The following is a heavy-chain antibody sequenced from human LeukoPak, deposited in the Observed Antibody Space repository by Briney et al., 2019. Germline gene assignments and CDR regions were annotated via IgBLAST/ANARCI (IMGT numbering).Heavy chain of an antibody. CDR2: IYYSGST. Sequence: SETLSLTCTVSGGSISTYYWSWIRQPPGKGLEWIGYIYYSGSTNYNPSLKSRVTISVDTSKNQFSLKLSSVTAADTAVYYCARASGYYTGYDAFDIWGQGTMVTVSS. D-gene: IGHD3-3*01. CDR3: ARASGYYTGYDAFDI. V-gene: IGHV4-59*12. CDR1: GGSISTYY. J-gene: IGHJ3*02.